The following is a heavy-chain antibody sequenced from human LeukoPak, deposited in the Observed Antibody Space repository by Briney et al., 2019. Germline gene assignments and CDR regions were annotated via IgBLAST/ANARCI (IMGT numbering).Heavy chain of an antibody. CDR2: ISGSGGST. CDR3: AKRGSYFGGFDY. CDR1: GFAFSNYD. V-gene: IGHV3-23*01. D-gene: IGHD3-10*01. J-gene: IGHJ4*02. Sequence: PGGSLRLSCAASGFAFSNYDMSWVRQAPGKGLEWVSGISGSGGSTYYADSVKGRFTISRDNSKNTLYLQMNSLRVEHTAVYYCAKRGSYFGGFDYWGQGTLLTVPS.